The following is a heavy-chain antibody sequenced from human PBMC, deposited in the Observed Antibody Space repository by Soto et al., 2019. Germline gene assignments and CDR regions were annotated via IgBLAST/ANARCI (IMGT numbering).Heavy chain of an antibody. Sequence: EVQLVESGGGLVQPGGPLRLSCEASGFTFRNYDMHWVRQGTGKGLEWVSGISAAGDPDYADSVEGRFTISRENAQNSFFLQMNSLRVGDTAGYYCARTDRDFYGLDVWGQGTTVIVSS. CDR1: GFTFRNYD. V-gene: IGHV3-13*05. CDR3: ARTDRDFYGLDV. CDR2: ISAAGDP. J-gene: IGHJ6*02.